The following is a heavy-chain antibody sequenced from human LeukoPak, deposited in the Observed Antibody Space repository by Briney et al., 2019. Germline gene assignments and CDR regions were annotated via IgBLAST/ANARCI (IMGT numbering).Heavy chain of an antibody. J-gene: IGHJ4*02. Sequence: PGGSLRLSCAASGFTFSRHWMSWVRQAPGKRLERVAHMNQDGSAIYSIDSVEGRFTISRDNDRNSLYLQMNGLTVADTAVYYCARTVPGHPDDYFDYWGQGTLVTVSS. CDR2: MNQDGSAI. D-gene: IGHD6-19*01. CDR1: GFTFSRHW. V-gene: IGHV3-7*01. CDR3: ARTVPGHPDDYFDY.